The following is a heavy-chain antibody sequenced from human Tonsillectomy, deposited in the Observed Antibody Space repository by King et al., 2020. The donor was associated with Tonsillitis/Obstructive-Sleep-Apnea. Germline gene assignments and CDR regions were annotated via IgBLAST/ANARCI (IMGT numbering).Heavy chain of an antibody. V-gene: IGHV3-30*04. CDR3: ARDNEDIVVVPAAIPNSKGAFDI. CDR1: GVTFSTYA. CDR2: ISYDGSNK. J-gene: IGHJ3*02. Sequence: VQLVESGGGVVQPGRSLRLSCAASGVTFSTYAMHWVRQAPGKGLEWVAVISYDGSNKYYADSVKGRFTISRENSKNTLYLQMNSLRAEATAVYYCARDNEDIVVVPAAIPNSKGAFDIWGQGTMVTVSS. D-gene: IGHD2-2*01.